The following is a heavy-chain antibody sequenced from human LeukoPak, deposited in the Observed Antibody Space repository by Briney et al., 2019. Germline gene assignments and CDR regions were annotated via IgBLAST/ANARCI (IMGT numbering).Heavy chain of an antibody. J-gene: IGHJ5*02. D-gene: IGHD6-6*01. Sequence: PSETLSLTCTVSGGSISSSSYYWGWIRQPPGKGLEWIGSIYYGSTYYNPSLKSRVTISVDTPKNQFSLKLSSVTAADTAVYYCARSEYSSSPAGWFDPWGQGILVTVSS. CDR2: IYYGST. CDR3: ARSEYSSSPAGWFDP. V-gene: IGHV4-39*07. CDR1: GGSISSSSYY.